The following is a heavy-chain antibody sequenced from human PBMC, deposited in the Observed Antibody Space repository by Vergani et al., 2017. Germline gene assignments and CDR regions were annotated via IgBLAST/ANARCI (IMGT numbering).Heavy chain of an antibody. CDR1: GGTFSSYA. J-gene: IGHJ3*01. D-gene: IGHD2-2*01. Sequence: QVQLVQSGAEVKKPGSSVKVSCKASGGTFSSYAISWVRQAPGQGLEWMGGIIPIFGTANYAQKFQGRVTITADESTSTAYMELSSLRSEDTAVYYCARGDCSSTSCRSDSFDFWGQGTMVTVSS. V-gene: IGHV1-69*01. CDR2: IIPIFGTA. CDR3: ARGDCSSTSCRSDSFDF.